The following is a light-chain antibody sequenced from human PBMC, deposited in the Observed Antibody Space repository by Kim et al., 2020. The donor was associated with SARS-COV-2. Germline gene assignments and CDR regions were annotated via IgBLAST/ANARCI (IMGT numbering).Light chain of an antibody. CDR1: VLSKQY. V-gene: IGLV3-25*03. J-gene: IGLJ1*01. Sequence: SYELTQPPSVSVSPGQTATITCSGDVLSKQYTYWYQKKAGQAPILVIFKDDERPSGIPERFSGSSSGTTVMLTIRGVLTEDEADYYCQSADNSGYYVFGGGTKVTVL. CDR2: KDD. CDR3: QSADNSGYYV.